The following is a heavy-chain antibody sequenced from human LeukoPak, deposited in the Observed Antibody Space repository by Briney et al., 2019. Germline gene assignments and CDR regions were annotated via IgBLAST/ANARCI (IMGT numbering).Heavy chain of an antibody. CDR3: AKVGSSGWYRDY. J-gene: IGHJ4*02. CDR2: ITGSGSTT. V-gene: IGHV3-23*01. Sequence: GGSLRLSCAASGFSITSYAMSWVRQAPGMGLEWVSAITGSGSTTYYADSMKGRFTISRDNSKNTLYLQMNSLRAEDTAIYYCAKVGSSGWYRDYWGQGTLVTVSS. D-gene: IGHD6-19*01. CDR1: GFSITSYA.